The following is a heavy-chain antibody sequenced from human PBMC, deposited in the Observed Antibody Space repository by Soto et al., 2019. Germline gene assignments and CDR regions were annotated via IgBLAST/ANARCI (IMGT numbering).Heavy chain of an antibody. Sequence: GGSLRLSCAASGFTFSSYAMNWVRQAPGKGLEWLSVISGSGINTNYADSVKGRFTISRDNSKNTLYLQMNSLRVEDTAVYYCAKGPYGDHTYYFDYWGQGTLVTVSS. V-gene: IGHV3-23*01. CDR2: ISGSGINT. CDR1: GFTFSSYA. J-gene: IGHJ4*02. D-gene: IGHD4-17*01. CDR3: AKGPYGDHTYYFDY.